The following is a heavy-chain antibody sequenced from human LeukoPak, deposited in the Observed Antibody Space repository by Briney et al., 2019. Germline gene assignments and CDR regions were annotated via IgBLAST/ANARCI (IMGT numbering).Heavy chain of an antibody. CDR1: GYIFTRYG. Sequence: GASVRVSCKASGYIFTRYGISWVRQAPGQGLEWMGWISSYNANTNYAQKLQGRVTITTDISTSTAYMELRSLRSDDTAFYYCARDFIDGGRLFDYWGHGTLVTVSS. V-gene: IGHV1-18*01. J-gene: IGHJ4*01. D-gene: IGHD2-15*01. CDR2: ISSYNANT. CDR3: ARDFIDGGRLFDY.